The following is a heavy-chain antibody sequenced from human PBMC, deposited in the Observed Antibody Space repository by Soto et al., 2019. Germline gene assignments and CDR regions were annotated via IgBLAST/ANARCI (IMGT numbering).Heavy chain of an antibody. CDR3: ARDGMTTGDT. CDR2: VFSSVSA. J-gene: IGHJ4*02. Sequence: PSETLSLTCIVSGVSVRSYTWSWVRQPANKGLEWIGRVFSSVSATYSPSLKSRVSISMDTPENRISLKLDSVTAADAGVYFCARDGMTTGDTWGPGTLVTVSS. V-gene: IGHV4-4*07. D-gene: IGHD2-21*02. CDR1: GVSVRSYT.